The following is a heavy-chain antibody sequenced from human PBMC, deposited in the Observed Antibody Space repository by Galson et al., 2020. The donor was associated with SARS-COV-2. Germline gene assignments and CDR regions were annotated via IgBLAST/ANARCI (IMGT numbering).Heavy chain of an antibody. CDR1: GFTVSSNY. J-gene: IGHJ4*02. V-gene: IGHV3-66*02. CDR2: IYSGGST. D-gene: IGHD3-10*02. CDR3: ARDPPPGGGTYYYVDDY. Sequence: GGSLRLSCAASGFTVSSNYMSWVRQAPGQGLEWVSVIYSGGSTYYADSVKGRFTISRDNSKNTLYLQMNSLRAEDTAVYYCARDPPPGGGTYYYVDDYWGQGTLVTVSS.